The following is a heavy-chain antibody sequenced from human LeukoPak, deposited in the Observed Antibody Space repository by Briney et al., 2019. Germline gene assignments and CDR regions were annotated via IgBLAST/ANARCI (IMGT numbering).Heavy chain of an antibody. CDR3: SRGTDAYKCGNS. D-gene: IGHD5-24*01. V-gene: IGHV4-34*01. J-gene: IGHJ4*02. Sequence: SETLSLTCAVYGGSFSGYYWTWIRQPPGKGLEWIGEIHYSGRINYNPSLKSRVTISADTSNNHFSLKMNSATAADTAVYYCSRGTDAYKCGNSWGQGTLSPSPQ. CDR1: GGSFSGYY. CDR2: IHYSGRI.